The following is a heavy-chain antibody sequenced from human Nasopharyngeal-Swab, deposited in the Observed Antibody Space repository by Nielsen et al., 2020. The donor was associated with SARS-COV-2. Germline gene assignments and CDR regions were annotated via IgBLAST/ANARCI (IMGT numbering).Heavy chain of an antibody. CDR3: AREHITMVRGGDY. V-gene: IGHV3-7*01. D-gene: IGHD3-10*01. CDR2: IKEDGSEK. CDR1: GFTFSSYW. Sequence: GESLKISCAASGFTFSSYWMSWVRQAPGKGLEWVANIKEDGSEKYYVDSVKGRFTISRDNAKNSLYLQMNSLRAEDTAAYYCAREHITMVRGGDYWGQGTLVTVSS. J-gene: IGHJ4*02.